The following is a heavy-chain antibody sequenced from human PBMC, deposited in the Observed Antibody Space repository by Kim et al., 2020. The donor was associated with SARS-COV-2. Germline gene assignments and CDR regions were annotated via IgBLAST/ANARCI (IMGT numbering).Heavy chain of an antibody. J-gene: IGHJ4*02. D-gene: IGHD2-15*01. CDR3: AAIKVVVAATNSQSHY. Sequence: ASVKVSCKVSGYTLSELSMHWVRQAPGKGLEWMGGFDPEDGETIYAQKFQGRITMTEDTSTDTAYMEVRSLRSEDTAMYYCAAIKVVVAATNSQSHYWGQGTLVTVSS. V-gene: IGHV1-24*01. CDR2: FDPEDGET. CDR1: GYTLSELS.